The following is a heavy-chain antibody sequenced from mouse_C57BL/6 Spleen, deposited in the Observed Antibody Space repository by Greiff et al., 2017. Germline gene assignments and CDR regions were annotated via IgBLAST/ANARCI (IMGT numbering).Heavy chain of an antibody. CDR1: GYTFTSYD. V-gene: IGHV1-85*01. J-gene: IGHJ4*01. D-gene: IGHD2-1*01. CDR2: IYPRDGST. Sequence: QVQLQQSGPELVKPGATVKLSCKASGYTFTSYDINWVKQRPGQGLEWSGWIYPRDGSTKYNETFKGTATLTVDTSSSTAYMGLHSLTSEDSAGYFCAIWDGNPLYAMNYWGQGTSVTVAS. CDR3: AIWDGNPLYAMNY.